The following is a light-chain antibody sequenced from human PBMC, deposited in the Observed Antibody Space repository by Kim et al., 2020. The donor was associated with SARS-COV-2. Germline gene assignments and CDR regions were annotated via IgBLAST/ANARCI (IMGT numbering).Light chain of an antibody. V-gene: IGLV3-1*01. CDR1: KLGNKY. Sequence: VSPGQTASITCSGDKLGNKYACWYQKKTGQSPVLVIYQDRKRPSGIPERVSGSNSGNTATLTISGTQAMDEADYYCQAWDSSTAVFGGGTQLTVL. J-gene: IGLJ2*01. CDR3: QAWDSSTAV. CDR2: QDR.